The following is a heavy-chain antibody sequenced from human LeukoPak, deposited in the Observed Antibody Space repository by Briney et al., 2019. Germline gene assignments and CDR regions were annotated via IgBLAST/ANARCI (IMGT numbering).Heavy chain of an antibody. Sequence: GGSLRLSCAASGFTFSSYWMSWVRQAPGKGLEWVANIKQDGSEKYNVDSVKGRFTISRENAKNSLYLQMNSLRAEDTAVYYCARGGFCSSTSCSSWFDPWGQGTLVTVSS. J-gene: IGHJ5*02. D-gene: IGHD2-2*01. CDR3: ARGGFCSSTSCSSWFDP. V-gene: IGHV3-7*01. CDR2: IKQDGSEK. CDR1: GFTFSSYW.